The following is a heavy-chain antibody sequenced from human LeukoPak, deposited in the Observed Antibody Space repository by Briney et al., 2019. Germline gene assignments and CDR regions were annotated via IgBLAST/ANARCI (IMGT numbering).Heavy chain of an antibody. D-gene: IGHD3-16*01. CDR2: IYYSGST. CDR1: GGSISSSSYY. CDR3: ASWGIPYYYYMDV. J-gene: IGHJ6*03. V-gene: IGHV4-39*01. Sequence: PSETLSLTCTVSGGSISSSSYYWGWIRQPPGKGLEWIGSIYYSGSTYYNPSLKSRVTISVDTSKNQFSLKLSSVTAADTAVYYCASWGIPYYYYMDVWGKGTTVTISS.